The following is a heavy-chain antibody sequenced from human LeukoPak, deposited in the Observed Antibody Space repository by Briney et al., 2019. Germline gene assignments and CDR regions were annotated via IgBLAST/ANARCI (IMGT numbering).Heavy chain of an antibody. Sequence: GRSLRLSCAASGFTFSGYGMHWVRQALGRGLEWVALIWYDGSNKYYADSVKGRFTISRDNSKNTLYLQMNSLRAEDTAVYYCARERYCSSPSCYGWFDPWGQGTLVTVSS. CDR1: GFTFSGYG. V-gene: IGHV3-33*01. J-gene: IGHJ5*02. CDR2: IWYDGSNK. D-gene: IGHD2-2*01. CDR3: ARERYCSSPSCYGWFDP.